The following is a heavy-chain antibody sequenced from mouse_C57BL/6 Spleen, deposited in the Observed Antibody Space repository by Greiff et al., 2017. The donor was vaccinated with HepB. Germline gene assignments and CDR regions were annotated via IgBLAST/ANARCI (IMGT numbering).Heavy chain of an antibody. Sequence: VQLQESGPGLVQPSQSLSITCTVSGFSLTSYGVHWVRQSPGKGLEWLGVIWRGGSTDYNAAFMSRLSISKDNSKSQVFFKMNSLQADDTAIYYCAKDLLLRNAMDYWGQGTSVTVSS. D-gene: IGHD2-1*01. CDR2: IWRGGST. CDR1: GFSLTSYG. J-gene: IGHJ4*01. V-gene: IGHV2-5*01. CDR3: AKDLLLRNAMDY.